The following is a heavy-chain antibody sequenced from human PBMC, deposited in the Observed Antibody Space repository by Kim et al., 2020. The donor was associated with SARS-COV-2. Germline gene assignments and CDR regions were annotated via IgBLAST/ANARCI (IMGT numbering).Heavy chain of an antibody. Sequence: GGSLRLSCAASGFSFSNAWMSWVRQAPGKGLEWVGRIKSKTEGGTTDYAAPVKGRFTISRDDSKNTLFLQMNSLKTEDTGLYYCTTIDGQQLPSPFDYWGQGSLVTVSS. D-gene: IGHD6-13*01. CDR2: IKSKTEGGTT. CDR3: TTIDGQQLPSPFDY. CDR1: GFSFSNAW. J-gene: IGHJ4*02. V-gene: IGHV3-15*01.